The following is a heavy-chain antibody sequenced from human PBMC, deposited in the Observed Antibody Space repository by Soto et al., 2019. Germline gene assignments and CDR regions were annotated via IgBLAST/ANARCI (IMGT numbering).Heavy chain of an antibody. D-gene: IGHD3-22*01. CDR1: GFSFGDYA. V-gene: IGHV3-49*04. CDR2: IRSKTYGGAT. J-gene: IGHJ3*01. CDR3: TRSYYYDSSGYTGA. Sequence: GSLRLSCTASGFSFGDYAMSWVRQAPGKGLEWVGFIRSKTYGGATEYAASVRGRFTISRDDSKSIAYLQMNSLKTEDTAVYYCTRSYYYDSSGYTGAWGQGTMVTVSS.